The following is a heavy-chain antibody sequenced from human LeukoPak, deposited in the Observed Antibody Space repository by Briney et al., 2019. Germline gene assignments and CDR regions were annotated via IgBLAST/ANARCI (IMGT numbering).Heavy chain of an antibody. J-gene: IGHJ3*02. V-gene: IGHV5-51*01. Sequence: GESLKISCKGSGYSFTSYWIGWVRQMPGKGLEWMGIIYPGDSDTRYSPSFQGQVTISADKSISTAYLQWSSLKASDTAMYYCARVGYCSGGSCYPIDAFDIWGQGTMVTVSS. CDR1: GYSFTSYW. CDR2: IYPGDSDT. D-gene: IGHD2-15*01. CDR3: ARVGYCSGGSCYPIDAFDI.